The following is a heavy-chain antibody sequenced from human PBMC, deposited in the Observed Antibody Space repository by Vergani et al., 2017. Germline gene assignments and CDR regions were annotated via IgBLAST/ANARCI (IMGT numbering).Heavy chain of an antibody. CDR3: ARLAPEDYDCWSGYYSLFDY. D-gene: IGHD3-3*01. V-gene: IGHV3-7*01. CDR2: IKQDGSEK. J-gene: IGHJ4*02. CDR1: GFTFSSYW. Sequence: EVQLVESGGGLVQPGGSLRLSCAASGFTFSSYWMSWVRQAPGKGLEWVANIKQDGSEKYYVDSVKGRFTISRDNAKNSLYLQMNSLRAEDTAVYYCARLAPEDYDCWSGYYSLFDYWGQGTLVTVSS.